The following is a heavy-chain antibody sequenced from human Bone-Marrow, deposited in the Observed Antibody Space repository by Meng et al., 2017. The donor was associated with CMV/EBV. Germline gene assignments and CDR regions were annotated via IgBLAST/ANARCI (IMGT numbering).Heavy chain of an antibody. CDR1: GGTFSSYA. Sequence: SVKVSCKASGGTFSSYAISWVRQAPGQGLVGMGGIIPIFGTANYAQKFQGRVTITTDESTSTAYMELSSLRSEDTAVYYCAAHHVTGDSSGYQDYWGQGTLVTVSS. CDR2: IIPIFGTA. J-gene: IGHJ4*02. D-gene: IGHD3-22*01. V-gene: IGHV1-69*05. CDR3: AAHHVTGDSSGYQDY.